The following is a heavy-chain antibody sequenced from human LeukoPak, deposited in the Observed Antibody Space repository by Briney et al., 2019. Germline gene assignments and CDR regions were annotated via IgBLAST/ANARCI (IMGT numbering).Heavy chain of an antibody. J-gene: IGHJ4*02. CDR3: ARQVSFGRGYSYGYLDY. CDR2: IYYSGST. Sequence: PSETLSLTCTVSGGSISSSSYYWGWIRQPPGKGLEWIGSIYYSGSTYYNPSLKSRVTISVDTSKNQFSLKLSSVTAADTAVYYCARQVSFGRGYSYGYLDYWGRGTLVTVSS. V-gene: IGHV4-39*01. CDR1: GGSISSSSYY. D-gene: IGHD5-18*01.